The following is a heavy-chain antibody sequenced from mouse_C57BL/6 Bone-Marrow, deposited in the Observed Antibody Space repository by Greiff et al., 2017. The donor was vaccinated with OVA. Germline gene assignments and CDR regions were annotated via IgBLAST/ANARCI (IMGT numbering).Heavy chain of an antibody. CDR2: IYPGNSDT. J-gene: IGHJ1*03. Sequence: EVQLQESGTVLARPGASVKMSCKTSGYTFTSYWMHWVKQRPGQGLEWVGAIYPGNSDTSYNQTFKGKAKLTAVTSASTAYMELSSLTNEDSAVYYCTRGVYGSSYVNWYFDVWGTGTTVTVSS. D-gene: IGHD1-1*01. V-gene: IGHV1-5*01. CDR3: TRGVYGSSYVNWYFDV. CDR1: GYTFTSYW.